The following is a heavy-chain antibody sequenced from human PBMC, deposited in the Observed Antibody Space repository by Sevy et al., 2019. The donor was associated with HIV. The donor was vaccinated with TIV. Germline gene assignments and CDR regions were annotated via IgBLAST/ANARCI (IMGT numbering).Heavy chain of an antibody. CDR2: IKQDGSEA. V-gene: IGHV3-7*03. CDR3: VRDKEVGASILDA. CDR1: GFNFRNFW. D-gene: IGHD1-26*01. J-gene: IGHJ5*02. Sequence: GGSLRLSCVASGFNFRNFWMSWVRQAPGKGLECVAEIKQDGSEAYYVDSVKGRFTNSRDNAKNSLYLQMNSLRDEDTAMYFCVRDKEVGASILDAWGQGTPVTVSS.